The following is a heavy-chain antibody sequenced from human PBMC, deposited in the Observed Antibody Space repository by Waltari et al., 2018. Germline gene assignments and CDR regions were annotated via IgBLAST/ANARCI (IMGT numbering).Heavy chain of an antibody. V-gene: IGHV3-30*10. CDR1: GFTFSSFA. D-gene: IGHD7-27*01. CDR2: TSYDGTNN. Sequence: QVQLVESGGGVVQPGKSLRLSCAASGFTFSSFAMHWVRQAPGKGLEWVAITSYDGTNNYYTDSGKGRFNISRDNSKNTLYLQINALRHEDTAVYFCARDPATKWGVFYFDHWGQGTLVTVSS. J-gene: IGHJ4*02. CDR3: ARDPATKWGVFYFDH.